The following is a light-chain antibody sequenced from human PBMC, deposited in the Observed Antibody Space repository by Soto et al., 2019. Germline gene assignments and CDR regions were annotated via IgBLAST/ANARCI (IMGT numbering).Light chain of an antibody. V-gene: IGKV1D-12*01. CDR3: QQTHSFPIT. Sequence: DIQMAQSQSSVSESAVDRVTITCRASQGISNWLAWYRQKPGKAPDLLISSASSLQSGVPSRFSGSGSGTDFTLTISSLQPEDFAIYYCQQTHSFPITFGQGTRLEIK. CDR2: SAS. CDR1: QGISNW. J-gene: IGKJ5*01.